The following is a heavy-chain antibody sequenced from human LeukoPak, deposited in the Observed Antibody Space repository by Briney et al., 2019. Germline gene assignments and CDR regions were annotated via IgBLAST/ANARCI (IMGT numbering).Heavy chain of an antibody. CDR3: AKGRRDGYYFDY. CDR1: GFTFSSYW. J-gene: IGHJ4*02. D-gene: IGHD5-24*01. Sequence: GGSLRLSCAASGFTFSSYWMSWVRQAPGKGLEWVANIKQDGSEKYYVDSVKGRFTISRDNSKNRLYLQMNSLRPEDTAVYYCAKGRRDGYYFDYWGQGTLVTVSS. V-gene: IGHV3-7*01. CDR2: IKQDGSEK.